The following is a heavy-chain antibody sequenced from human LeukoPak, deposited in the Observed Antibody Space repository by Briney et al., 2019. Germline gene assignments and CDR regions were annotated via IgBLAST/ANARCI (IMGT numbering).Heavy chain of an antibody. CDR3: ARTIEMATISYFDY. Sequence: GGSLRLSCAASGFTVSSNYMSWVRQAPGKGLEWVSVIYSGGSTYYADSVKGRFTISRDNSKNTLYLQMNSLRAGDTAVYYCARTIEMATISYFDYWGQGTLVTVSS. J-gene: IGHJ4*02. D-gene: IGHD5-24*01. V-gene: IGHV3-53*01. CDR1: GFTVSSNY. CDR2: IYSGGST.